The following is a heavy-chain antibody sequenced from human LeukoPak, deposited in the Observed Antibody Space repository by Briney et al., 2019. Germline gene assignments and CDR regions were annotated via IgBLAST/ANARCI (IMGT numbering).Heavy chain of an antibody. CDR3: ARGQKYRYGYTVTELGSGYFDY. D-gene: IGHD5-18*01. CDR1: GGSISNYY. Sequence: SETLSLTCTVSGGSISNYYWSWIRQPPGKGPEWIGYIYYSGRTRYNPSLKSPVTISVDTSKNQFSLRLSSVTAADTAVYFCARGQKYRYGYTVTELGSGYFDYWGQGTLVTVSS. V-gene: IGHV4-59*12. CDR2: IYYSGRT. J-gene: IGHJ4*02.